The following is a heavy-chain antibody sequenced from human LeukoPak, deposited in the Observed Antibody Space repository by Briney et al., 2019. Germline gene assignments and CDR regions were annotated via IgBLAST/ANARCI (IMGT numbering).Heavy chain of an antibody. D-gene: IGHD2-21*01. J-gene: IGHJ4*02. CDR1: GFXFSSYT. CDR3: ARGPRYCGGDCYDY. CDR2: ISGVSSYI. Sequence: PGGSLRLSCAASGFXFSSYTMNWVRQAPGKGLEWVSSISGVSSYIYYADSVKGRFTISRDNAKNSLYLQMNSLRAEDTAVYFCARGPRYCGGDCYDYWGQGTLVTVSS. V-gene: IGHV3-21*01.